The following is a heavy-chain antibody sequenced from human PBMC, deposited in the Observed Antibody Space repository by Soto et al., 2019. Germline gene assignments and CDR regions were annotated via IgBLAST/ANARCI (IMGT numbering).Heavy chain of an antibody. V-gene: IGHV3-23*01. CDR1: GFTFSSYA. CDR2: ISGSGDST. J-gene: IGHJ6*02. CDR3: AKGLGLAAHYAMDV. Sequence: HPGGSLRLSCAASGFTFSSYAMSWVRQAPGKGLEWVSAISGSGDSTYYADSVKGRFTISRDNSKNTLYLQMNSLRAEDTAVYYCAKGLGLAAHYAMDVSGPGTTLTLSS. D-gene: IGHD2-15*01.